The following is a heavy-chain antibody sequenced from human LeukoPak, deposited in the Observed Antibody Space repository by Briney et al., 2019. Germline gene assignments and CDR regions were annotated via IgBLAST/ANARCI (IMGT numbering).Heavy chain of an antibody. CDR1: AESFSGYY. J-gene: IGHJ4*02. V-gene: IGHV4-30-4*08. CDR3: AREDHYDSSGFDY. CDR2: IYYSGST. D-gene: IGHD3-22*01. Sequence: SETLSLTCAVYAESFSGYYWSWIRQPPGKGLEWIGYIYYSGSTYYNPSLKSRVTISVDTSKNQFSLKLSSVTAADTAVYYCAREDHYDSSGFDYWGQGTLVTVSS.